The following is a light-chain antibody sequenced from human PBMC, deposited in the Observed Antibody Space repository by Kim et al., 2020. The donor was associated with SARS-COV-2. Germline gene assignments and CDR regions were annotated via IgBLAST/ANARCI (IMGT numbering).Light chain of an antibody. Sequence: ASVGDRVTITCRASQNIRNWLAWYQQKPGKAPKLLIYMASTLEGGVPPRFSGSGFGTELTLTISSLQPDDFATYYCQQYSTYPWTFGPGTKVDIK. CDR1: QNIRNW. J-gene: IGKJ1*01. V-gene: IGKV1-5*03. CDR3: QQYSTYPWT. CDR2: MAS.